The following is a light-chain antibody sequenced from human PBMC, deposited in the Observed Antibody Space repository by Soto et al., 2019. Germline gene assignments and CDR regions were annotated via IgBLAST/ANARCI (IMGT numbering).Light chain of an antibody. CDR2: DVS. CDR1: QTINNW. V-gene: IGKV1-5*01. CDR3: QQYNTYLT. Sequence: DIQMTQSPSTLSASIGDTVTITCRASQTINNWLAWYQQKPGKSPNLLIYDVSSLESGVPSRFSGGGSGTQFTLTITSLHPDYSATYYCQQYNTYLTFGQGTKVDIK. J-gene: IGKJ1*01.